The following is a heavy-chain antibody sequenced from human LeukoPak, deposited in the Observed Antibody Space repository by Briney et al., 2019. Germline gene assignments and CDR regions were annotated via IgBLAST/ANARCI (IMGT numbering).Heavy chain of an antibody. J-gene: IGHJ6*03. CDR3: AKDGARPGSYKVQNYYMDV. CDR1: GVTFSSYW. CDR2: IKQDGSEK. D-gene: IGHD3-10*01. V-gene: IGHV3-7*03. Sequence: PGGSLRLSCAASGVTFSSYWMTWVRQAPGEGLEWVAKIKQDGSEKYYVDSVKGRFTISRDNAKNTLYLQMNSLRAEDTAVYYCAKDGARPGSYKVQNYYMDVWGKGTTVTISS.